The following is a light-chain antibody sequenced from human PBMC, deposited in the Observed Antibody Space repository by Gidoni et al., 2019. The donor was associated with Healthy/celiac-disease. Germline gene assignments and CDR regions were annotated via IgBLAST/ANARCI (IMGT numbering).Light chain of an antibody. Sequence: DIVMTQSPGSLAVSLGERATINCKSSQSVLYSSNNKNYLAWYQQKPGQPPKLLIYWASTRESGVPDRFSGSGSGTDFTLTISSLQAEDVAVYYCQQYYTFGQGAKVEIK. CDR2: WAS. CDR1: QSVLYSSNNKNY. CDR3: QQYYT. V-gene: IGKV4-1*01. J-gene: IGKJ1*01.